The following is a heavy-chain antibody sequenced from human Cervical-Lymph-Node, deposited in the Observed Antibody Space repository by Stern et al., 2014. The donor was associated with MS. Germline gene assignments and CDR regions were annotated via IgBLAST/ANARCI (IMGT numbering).Heavy chain of an antibody. V-gene: IGHV4-31*03. D-gene: IGHD4-23*01. CDR2: IYYNGGT. CDR3: ARGPRGYGGNPYFDD. J-gene: IGHJ4*02. CDR1: GGSMSSGAFY. Sequence: VQLLESGPGLVKPSQTLSLTCSVSGGSMSSGAFYWSWIRQHPEKGLEWIGHIYYNGGTSDNPSLGSRVAISVDRSRNQFSLRLNSVTAADTAVYYCARGPRGYGGNPYFDDWGQGTRVTVSS.